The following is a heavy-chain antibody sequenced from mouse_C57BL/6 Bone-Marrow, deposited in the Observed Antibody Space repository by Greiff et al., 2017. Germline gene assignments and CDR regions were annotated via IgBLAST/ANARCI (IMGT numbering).Heavy chain of an antibody. D-gene: IGHD2-1*01. V-gene: IGHV5-6*02. CDR1: GFTFSSYG. J-gene: IGHJ3*01. CDR2: ISSGCSYT. CDR3: ATLYGNYPSWFAY. Sequence: VKLMESGGDLVKPGGSLKLSCAASGFTFSSYGMSWVRQTPDKRLEWVATISSGCSYTYYPDSVKGRFTISRDNAKNTLYLQMSSLKSEDTAMYYCATLYGNYPSWFAYWGQGTLVTVSA.